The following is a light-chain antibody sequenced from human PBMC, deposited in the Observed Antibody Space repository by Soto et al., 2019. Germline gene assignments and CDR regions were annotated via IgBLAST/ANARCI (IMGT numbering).Light chain of an antibody. CDR3: QQYGSSPLT. CDR1: QGVSSS. CDR2: GAS. J-gene: IGKJ4*01. V-gene: IGKV3-20*01. Sequence: LTQSPGTLSLSPGERATLSCRASQGVSSSVAWYQQKPGQAPRLLIYGASSRATGIPDRFSGSGSGTDFTLTISRLEPEDFAVYYCQQYGSSPLTFGGG.